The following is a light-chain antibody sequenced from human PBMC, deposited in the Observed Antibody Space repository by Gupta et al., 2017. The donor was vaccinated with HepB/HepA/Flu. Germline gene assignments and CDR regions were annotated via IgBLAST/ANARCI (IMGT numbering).Light chain of an antibody. Sequence: EIVLSQSPATLSLSPGDRATLSCRASESVSNYLEWYQQKPGQAPRLLIFDASNRAYGIPDRFSGSGSGTDFTLTSSRREPEDFAVYYGHQRYSYVTFGRGTKVDIE. J-gene: IGKJ4*01. V-gene: IGKV3-11*01. CDR1: ESVSNY. CDR3: HQRYSYVT. CDR2: DAS.